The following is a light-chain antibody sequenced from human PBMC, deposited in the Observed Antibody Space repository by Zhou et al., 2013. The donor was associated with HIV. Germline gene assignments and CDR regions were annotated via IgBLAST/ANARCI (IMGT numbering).Light chain of an antibody. J-gene: IGKJ4*01. CDR2: AAS. CDR3: LQHNYFPLT. Sequence: DIQMTQSPSSLSASVGDRVTITCRASQDIRSDLGWYQQKPGKAPKRLIYAASSLQSGVPSRFSGSGSGTEFTLTISSLQPEDFATYYCLQHNYFPLTFGGGPRCRSN. CDR1: QDIRSD. V-gene: IGKV1-17*01.